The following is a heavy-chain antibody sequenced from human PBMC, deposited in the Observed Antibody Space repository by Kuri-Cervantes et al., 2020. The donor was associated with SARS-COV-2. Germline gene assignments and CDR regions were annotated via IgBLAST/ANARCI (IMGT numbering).Heavy chain of an antibody. D-gene: IGHD3-3*01. V-gene: IGHV4-39*01. J-gene: IGHJ6*02. CDR1: GGSISSSSYY. CDR2: IYYSGST. Sequence: SETLSLTCTVSGGSISSSSYYWGWIRQPPGKGLEWIGSIYYSGSTYYNPSLKSRVTISVDTSKNQFSLKLSSVTAADTAVYYCARLPTYYDFWSGYPVFDYYYYGMDVWGQGTTVTVSS. CDR3: ARLPTYYDFWSGYPVFDYYYYGMDV.